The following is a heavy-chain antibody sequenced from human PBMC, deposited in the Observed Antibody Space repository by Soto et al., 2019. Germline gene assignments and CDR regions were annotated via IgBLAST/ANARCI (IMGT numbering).Heavy chain of an antibody. J-gene: IGHJ4*02. CDR3: ARDLPAYCGSDCHFGY. V-gene: IGHV3-48*02. CDR2: IGSSGSTI. CDR1: GFTFITYS. Sequence: PGGSLRLSCAASGFTFITYSMNWVRQAPGKGLEWVSYIGSSGSTIYYADSVKGRFTISRDNAKNSLYLQMNSLRDEDTAVYYCARDLPAYCGSDCHFGYWGPGTLVTVSS. D-gene: IGHD2-21*02.